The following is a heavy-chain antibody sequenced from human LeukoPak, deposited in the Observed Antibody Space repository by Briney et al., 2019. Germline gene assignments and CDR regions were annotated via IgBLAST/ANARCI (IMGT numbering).Heavy chain of an antibody. CDR2: IYYSGST. V-gene: IGHV4-39*07. J-gene: IGHJ5*02. D-gene: IGHD5-24*01. CDR1: GGSISSSSYY. Sequence: SETLSLTCTVSGGSISSSSYYWGWIRQPPGKGLEWIGSIYYSGSTNYNPSLKSRVTISVDTSKNQFSLKLSSVTAADTAVYYCARGFPRDGYNSWGQGTLVTVSS. CDR3: ARGFPRDGYNS.